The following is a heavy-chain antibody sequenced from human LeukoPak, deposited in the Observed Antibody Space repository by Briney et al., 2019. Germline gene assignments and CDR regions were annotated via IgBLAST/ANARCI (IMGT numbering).Heavy chain of an antibody. CDR1: GGSISSISSNNYH. CDR3: AREMGVVTAHGIDV. D-gene: IGHD4-23*01. Sequence: SETLSLTCIVSGGSISSISSNNYHWGWIRQPPGKGLEWIGSIYYSGSTYYNPSLKSRATISVDTSKNQFSLKLSSVTAADTALYYCAREMGVVTAHGIDVWGQGTTVTVSS. J-gene: IGHJ6*02. V-gene: IGHV4-39*02. CDR2: IYYSGST.